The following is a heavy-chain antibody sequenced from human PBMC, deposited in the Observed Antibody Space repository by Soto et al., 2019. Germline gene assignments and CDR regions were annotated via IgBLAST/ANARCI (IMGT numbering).Heavy chain of an antibody. Sequence: QVQLQESGPGLVKPSGTLSLTCAVSGVSISSHDWWTWVRQPPGKGLEWIGESHQSGNTNYNSSLESRVTISVDKSKNQFSLKLTSVTVADTAVYYSATRDSSRFYWGKGTLVTVSS. D-gene: IGHD6-13*01. V-gene: IGHV4-4*02. CDR1: GVSISSHDW. CDR3: ATRDSSRFY. J-gene: IGHJ4*02. CDR2: SHQSGNT.